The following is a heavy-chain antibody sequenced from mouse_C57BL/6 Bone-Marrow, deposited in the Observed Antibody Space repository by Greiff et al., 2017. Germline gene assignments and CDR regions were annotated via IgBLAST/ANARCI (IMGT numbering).Heavy chain of an antibody. CDR3: ARHRDVSSYYAMDY. J-gene: IGHJ4*01. D-gene: IGHD1-1*01. Sequence: EVKLVESGAGLVKPGGSLKLSCAASGFTFSSYSMSWVRQTQEKRLEWVATISGCGGNTNYQDNVKGRFTLSVDNSYSTLYLQMSRLRSEDSALYYCARHRDVSSYYAMDYWGQGTSVTVSS. V-gene: IGHV5-9*01. CDR2: ISGCGGNT. CDR1: GFTFSSYS.